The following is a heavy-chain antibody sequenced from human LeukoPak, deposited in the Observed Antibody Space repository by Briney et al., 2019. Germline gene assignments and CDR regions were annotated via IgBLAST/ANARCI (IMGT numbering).Heavy chain of an antibody. V-gene: IGHV4-34*01. Sequence: SETLSLTCAVYGGSFSGYYWSWIRQPPGKGLEWIGEINHSGSTNYNPSLKSRVTISVDTSKNQFSLKLSSVTAADTAVYYCARGKRGKGLKTYYYDSSGYWPIDYWGRGTLVTVSS. CDR3: ARGKRGKGLKTYYYDSSGYWPIDY. CDR2: INHSGST. CDR1: GGSFSGYY. J-gene: IGHJ4*02. D-gene: IGHD3-22*01.